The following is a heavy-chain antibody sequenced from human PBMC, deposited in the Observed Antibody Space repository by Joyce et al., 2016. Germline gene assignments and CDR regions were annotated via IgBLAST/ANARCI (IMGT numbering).Heavy chain of an antibody. CDR1: GYNFITDM. CDR2: INPGNGNT. J-gene: IGHJ5*02. Sequence: QVQLVQSGAEVKKPGASVEVSCRASGYNFITDMLHGVRQAPGQRLEWLGWINPGNGNTNYSQKFQGRITITRDTSATTAYMELSSLTSEDTAVYYCARNVLLWYEALDPWGQGTRVTVSS. D-gene: IGHD3-10*01. V-gene: IGHV1-3*01. CDR3: ARNVLLWYEALDP.